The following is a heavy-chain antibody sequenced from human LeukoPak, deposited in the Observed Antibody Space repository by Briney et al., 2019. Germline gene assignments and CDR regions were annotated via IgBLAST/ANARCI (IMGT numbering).Heavy chain of an antibody. J-gene: IGHJ3*02. CDR3: ARDSHGSGSYFSDAFDI. CDR2: IYTSGST. V-gene: IGHV4-4*07. CDR1: GYSITSGYY. D-gene: IGHD3-10*01. Sequence: KPSETLSLTCTVSGYSITSGYYWGWIRQPAGKGLEWIGRIYTSGSTNYNPSLKSRVTMSVDTSKNQFSLKLSSVTAADTAMYYCARDSHGSGSYFSDAFDIWGQGTMVTVSS.